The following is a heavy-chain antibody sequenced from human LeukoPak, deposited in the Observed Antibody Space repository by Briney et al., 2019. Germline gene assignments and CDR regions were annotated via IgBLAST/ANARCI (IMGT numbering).Heavy chain of an antibody. Sequence: GAAVKLCCKASGGIFSSYAISWVRQAPGQGLEWMGRIIPILGISNYAQKFQGRVTITADKSTSTAYMDLSSLRSEDTAVYYCARDLPPYYFDYWGQGTLVNVSA. CDR1: GGIFSSYA. V-gene: IGHV1-69*04. CDR3: ARDLPPYYFDY. CDR2: IIPILGIS. J-gene: IGHJ4*02.